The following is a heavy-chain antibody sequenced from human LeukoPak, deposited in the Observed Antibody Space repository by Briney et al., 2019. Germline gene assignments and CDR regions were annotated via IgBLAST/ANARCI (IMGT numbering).Heavy chain of an antibody. CDR2: INHSGST. V-gene: IGHV4-34*01. CDR1: GGSFSGYY. D-gene: IGHD1-1*01. CDR3: ARVGSGVNWFDP. J-gene: IGHJ5*02. Sequence: SETLSLTCAVYGGSFSGYYWSWIRQPPGKGLEWIGEINHSGSTNYNPSLKSRVTISVDTSKNQFSLKLSSVTAADTAVYYCARVGSGVNWFDPWGQGTLVTVSS.